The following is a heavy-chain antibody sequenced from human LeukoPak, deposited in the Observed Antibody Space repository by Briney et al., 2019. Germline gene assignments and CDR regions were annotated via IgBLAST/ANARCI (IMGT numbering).Heavy chain of an antibody. Sequence: GGSLRLSCAASGFTFSSYSMNWVRQAPGKGLEWVSSISSSSSYIYYADSVKGRFTISRDNAKNSLYLQMNSLRVEDTAMYYCARDSGYYQNYDYWGQGTLVTVSS. V-gene: IGHV3-21*01. CDR1: GFTFSSYS. CDR3: ARDSGYYQNYDY. CDR2: ISSSSSYI. D-gene: IGHD3-22*01. J-gene: IGHJ4*02.